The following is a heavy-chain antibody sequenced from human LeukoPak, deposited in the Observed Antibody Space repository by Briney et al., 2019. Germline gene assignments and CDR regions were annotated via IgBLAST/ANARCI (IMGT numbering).Heavy chain of an antibody. D-gene: IGHD3-10*01. Sequence: SETLSLTCSVSGGSISSYYWSWIRPPPGKGLEWIGYLYYSGSTNSNPSLKSRVTMSVDTSKNQFSLKLRSVTAADTAVYYCARGGSGISNAFDIWGQGTMVTVSS. CDR2: LYYSGST. J-gene: IGHJ3*02. CDR3: ARGGSGISNAFDI. V-gene: IGHV4-59*01. CDR1: GGSISSYY.